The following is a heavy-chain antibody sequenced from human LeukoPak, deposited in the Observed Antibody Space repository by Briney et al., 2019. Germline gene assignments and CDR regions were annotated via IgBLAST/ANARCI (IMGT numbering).Heavy chain of an antibody. Sequence: PSQTLSLTCTVSGDSITSGGRYWNWLRQRPGKGLEWIAYIYNGVTTYYNPSLRSRVTVSADTSKNQFSLTVNSVTAADTAVYYCAGHKRAQQLMHDSSFDPWGQGTLVTVSS. D-gene: IGHD6-13*01. V-gene: IGHV4-31*03. CDR2: IYNGVTT. J-gene: IGHJ5*02. CDR3: AGHKRAQQLMHDSSFDP. CDR1: GDSITSGGRY.